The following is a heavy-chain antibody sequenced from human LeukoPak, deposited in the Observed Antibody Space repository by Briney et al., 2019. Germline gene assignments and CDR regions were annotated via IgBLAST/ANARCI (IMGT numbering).Heavy chain of an antibody. CDR1: GFTFGDFA. Sequence: GGSLRLSCTASGFTFGDFAMSWVRQAPGKGLEWVSYISSSGSTIYYADSVKGRFTISRDNAKNSLYLQMNSLRAEDTAVYYCARYPYDFWSGYYLPFDYWGQGTLVTVSS. V-gene: IGHV3-11*01. CDR2: ISSSGSTI. CDR3: ARYPYDFWSGYYLPFDY. J-gene: IGHJ4*02. D-gene: IGHD3-3*01.